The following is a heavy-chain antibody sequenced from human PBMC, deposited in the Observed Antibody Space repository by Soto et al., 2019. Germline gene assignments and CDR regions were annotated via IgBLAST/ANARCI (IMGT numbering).Heavy chain of an antibody. CDR3: ASPLRTGTTFPFDY. Sequence: GQALQISGKGRGESVSRYWFAWFRQIHGKGLEWMGIIYPGDSDTRYSPSFQGQVTISADKSISTAYLQWSSLKASDTAMYYCASPLRTGTTFPFDYWGQRTLVTVS. CDR1: GESVSRYW. CDR2: IYPGDSDT. D-gene: IGHD1-1*01. V-gene: IGHV5-51*01. J-gene: IGHJ4*02.